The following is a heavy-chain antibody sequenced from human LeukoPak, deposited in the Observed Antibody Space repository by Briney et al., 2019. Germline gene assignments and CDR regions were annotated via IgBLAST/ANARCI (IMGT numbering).Heavy chain of an antibody. D-gene: IGHD3-10*01. J-gene: IGHJ4*02. Sequence: ASVKVSCKASGYTFTSYAMHWVRQAPGQRLEWMGWINAGNGNTKYSQKFQGRVTITRDTSASTAYMELSSLRSEDTAVYYCARVELLWFGELFDYWGQGTLVTVSS. CDR3: ARVELLWFGELFDY. V-gene: IGHV1-3*01. CDR2: INAGNGNT. CDR1: GYTFTSYA.